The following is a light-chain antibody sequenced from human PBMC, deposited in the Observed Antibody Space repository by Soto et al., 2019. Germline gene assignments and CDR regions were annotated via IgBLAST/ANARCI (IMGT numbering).Light chain of an antibody. CDR1: QSVSSSY. Sequence: EIVLTQSPGTLSLSPGERATLSCRASQSVSSSYLAWYQQKPGQAPRLLIYGASSRATGIPDRFSGSGYGTDFTLTISRLEPEDFAVSYCQQYGSSPPRYTFGQGTKLEIK. CDR3: QQYGSSPPRYT. V-gene: IGKV3-20*01. CDR2: GAS. J-gene: IGKJ2*01.